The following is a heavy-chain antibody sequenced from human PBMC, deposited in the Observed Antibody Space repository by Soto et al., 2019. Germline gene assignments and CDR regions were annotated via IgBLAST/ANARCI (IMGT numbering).Heavy chain of an antibody. Sequence: QVQLQQSGPGLVKPSETLSLTCTVSSGPSSSHNWGWIRQSPGRGLEWIGYVYNTGGTSYNPSLKRRGTISADTSANHISLTLSFVTAADTAIYYCVRQGIGSLHGLVDVWGQGTTVSVSS. D-gene: IGHD1-26*01. CDR2: VYNTGGT. CDR3: VRQGIGSLHGLVDV. V-gene: IGHV4-59*08. CDR1: SGPSSSHN. J-gene: IGHJ6*02.